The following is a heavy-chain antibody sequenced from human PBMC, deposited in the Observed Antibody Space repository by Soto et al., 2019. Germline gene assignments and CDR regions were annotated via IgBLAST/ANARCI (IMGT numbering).Heavy chain of an antibody. CDR2: IIPILGIA. J-gene: IGHJ4*02. D-gene: IGHD6-13*01. CDR1: GGTFSSYT. Sequence: QVQLVQSGAEVKKPRSSVKVSCKASGGTFSSYTISWVRQAPGQGLEWMGRIIPILGIANYAQKFQGRVTITADKSTSTAYMELSSLRSEDTAVYYCASSPPGYSSSWYDYWGQGTLVTVSS. V-gene: IGHV1-69*02. CDR3: ASSPPGYSSSWYDY.